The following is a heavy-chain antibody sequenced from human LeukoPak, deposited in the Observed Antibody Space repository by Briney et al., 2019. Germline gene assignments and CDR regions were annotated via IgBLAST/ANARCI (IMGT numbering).Heavy chain of an antibody. CDR3: ARLAVTTVVTPGY. CDR2: IPYDGSNK. J-gene: IGHJ4*02. V-gene: IGHV3-30*03. D-gene: IGHD4-17*01. Sequence: GGSLRLSCVASGFTLSSYGMHWVRQAPGKGLEWVAVIPYDGSNKYYADSVKGRFTISRDNSKNTLYLQMNSLRPEDTAVYYCARLAVTTVVTPGYWGQGTLVTVSS. CDR1: GFTLSSYG.